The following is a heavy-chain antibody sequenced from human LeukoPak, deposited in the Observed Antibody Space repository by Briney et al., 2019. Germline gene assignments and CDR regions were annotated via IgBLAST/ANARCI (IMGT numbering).Heavy chain of an antibody. J-gene: IGHJ6*03. V-gene: IGHV1-18*01. CDR2: ISAYNGNT. CDR3: ARTYDIATPPHYYMDV. D-gene: IGHD3-9*01. Sequence: ASVKVSCKASGYTFTSYGISWVRQAPGQGLEWMGWISAYNGNTNYAQKLQGRVTMTTDTSTSTAYMELRSLRSDDTAVYYCARTYDIATPPHYYMDVWGKGTTVTISS. CDR1: GYTFTSYG.